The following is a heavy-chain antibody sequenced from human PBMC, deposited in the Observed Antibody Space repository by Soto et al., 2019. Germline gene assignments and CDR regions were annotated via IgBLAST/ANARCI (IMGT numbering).Heavy chain of an antibody. D-gene: IGHD2-2*01. CDR1: GFTFSSYS. Sequence: EVQLVESGGGLVQPGGSVRLSCAASGFTFSSYSMNWVRQAPGKGLEWVSYISSSSSTIYYADSVKGRFTISRDNAKNSLYLPMNSLRDEDTAVYYCARSSAAMYYYYYGMDVWGQGTTVTVSS. V-gene: IGHV3-48*02. J-gene: IGHJ6*02. CDR2: ISSSSSTI. CDR3: ARSSAAMYYYYYGMDV.